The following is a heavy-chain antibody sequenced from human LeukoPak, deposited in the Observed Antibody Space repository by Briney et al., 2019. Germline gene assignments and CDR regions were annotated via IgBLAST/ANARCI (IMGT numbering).Heavy chain of an antibody. CDR1: GFSLSSSY. Sequence: GRSPRLSCAASGFSLSSSYMSWVRQAPGTGLQWVSTIYSGGTTHYPDCLKGRVTIARDNSKHALYLQMNNLRAEDTAVYYCARGGGIGYYAYWGLGTLVTVSS. D-gene: IGHD2-15*01. J-gene: IGHJ4*02. CDR2: IYSGGTT. CDR3: ARGGGIGYYAY. V-gene: IGHV3-66*01.